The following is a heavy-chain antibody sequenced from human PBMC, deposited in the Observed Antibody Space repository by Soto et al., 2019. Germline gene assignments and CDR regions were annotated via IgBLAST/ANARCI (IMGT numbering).Heavy chain of an antibody. CDR1: DGSISSYY. J-gene: IGHJ4*02. Sequence: SETLSLTCTFSDGSISSYYWNWIRQPAGKGLEWIGRIYTSGSTNYNPSLKSRVTMSVDTSKNQFSLKLSSVTAADTAVYYCARACSSNSCYDVFDYWGQGTMVTVSS. V-gene: IGHV4-4*07. CDR3: ARACSSNSCYDVFDY. CDR2: IYTSGST. D-gene: IGHD2-2*01.